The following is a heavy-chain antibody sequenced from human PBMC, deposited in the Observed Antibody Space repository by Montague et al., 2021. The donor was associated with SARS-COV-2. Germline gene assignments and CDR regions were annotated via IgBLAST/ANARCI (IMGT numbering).Heavy chain of an antibody. Sequence: SLRLSCAASGFTFSKYAMSRVRQAPGKGLEWVSAISGSGRSTYYADSVKGRITISRDNSKNTLYLQMNSLSAEDPAVYYCANDRLALLWFRERYAAFDIWGRGTMVTVAS. CDR3: ANDRLALLWFRERYAAFDI. CDR2: ISGSGRST. V-gene: IGHV3-23*01. D-gene: IGHD3-10*01. J-gene: IGHJ3*02. CDR1: GFTFSKYA.